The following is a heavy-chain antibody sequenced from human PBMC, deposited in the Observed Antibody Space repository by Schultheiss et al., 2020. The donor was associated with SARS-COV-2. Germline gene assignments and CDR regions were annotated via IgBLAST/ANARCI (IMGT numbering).Heavy chain of an antibody. J-gene: IGHJ4*02. D-gene: IGHD4-17*01. CDR3: ARDDDYGDYPLDY. V-gene: IGHV4-59*12. CDR1: GGSISSYY. CDR2: IYYSGST. Sequence: SETLSLTCTVSGGSISSYYWSWIRQPPGKGLEWIGYIYYSGSTNYNPSLKSRVTISVDTSKNQFSLKLSSVTAADTAVYYCARDDDYGDYPLDYWGQGTLVTVSS.